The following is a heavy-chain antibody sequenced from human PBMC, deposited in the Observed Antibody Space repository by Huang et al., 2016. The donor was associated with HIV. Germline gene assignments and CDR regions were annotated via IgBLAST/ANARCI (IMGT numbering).Heavy chain of an antibody. CDR1: GGAFRGHY. V-gene: IGHV4-34*01. J-gene: IGHJ4*02. CDR3: ARPRMTEGNSDSTWSFFDS. D-gene: IGHD3-9*01. Sequence: QVRLHQWGTGVLKPSETLSLTCAVYGGAFRGHYWTWIRQSPGKGLEWIGEIDHRGTTSSNPSLKSRLTLSVDTSKSQFYLNLTSVTATDTATYYCARPRMTEGNSDSTWSFFDSWGQGTLVIVSS. CDR2: IDHRGTT.